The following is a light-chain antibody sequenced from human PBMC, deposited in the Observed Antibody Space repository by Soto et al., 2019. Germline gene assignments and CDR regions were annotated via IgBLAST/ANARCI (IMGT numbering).Light chain of an antibody. CDR1: QTISSDY. V-gene: IGKV3-20*01. J-gene: IGKJ1*01. CDR3: QRYGSSPT. CDR2: GAA. Sequence: EILFTQSPCTLSLSPGERATLSCRASQTISSDYLAWYQQKPGQAPRLLIFGAATRAADIPDRFSGSGSGTDFTLTISRLEPEDFAVYYCQRYGSSPTLGQGTKVDIK.